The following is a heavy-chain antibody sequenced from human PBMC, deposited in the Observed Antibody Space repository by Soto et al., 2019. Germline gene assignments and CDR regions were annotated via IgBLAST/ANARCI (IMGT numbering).Heavy chain of an antibody. CDR1: GGSICSYY. CDR3: ARGRRYYYDSSGYYVDY. V-gene: IGHV4-59*01. CDR2: IYYSGST. Sequence: PSETLSLTCTVSGGSICSYYWSWIRQPPGKGQEWNGYIYYSGSTNYNPSLKSRVTISVDTSKNQFSLKLSSVTAADTAVYFCARGRRYYYDSSGYYVDYWGQGTLVTVSS. J-gene: IGHJ4*02. D-gene: IGHD3-22*01.